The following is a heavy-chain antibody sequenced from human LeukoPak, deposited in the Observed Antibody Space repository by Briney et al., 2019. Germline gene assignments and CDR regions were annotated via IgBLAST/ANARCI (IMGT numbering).Heavy chain of an antibody. CDR3: VRVLSRYYDILTGYRDLYYFDY. CDR1: GYTFTSYD. CDR2: MNPNSGNT. Sequence: ASVKVSCKASGYTFTSYDIHWVRQATGQGLEWMGWMNPNSGNTGYAQKFQGRVTMTRNTSISTAYMELSSLRSEDTAVYYCVRVLSRYYDILTGYRDLYYFDYWGQGTLVTVSS. D-gene: IGHD3-9*01. J-gene: IGHJ4*02. V-gene: IGHV1-8*01.